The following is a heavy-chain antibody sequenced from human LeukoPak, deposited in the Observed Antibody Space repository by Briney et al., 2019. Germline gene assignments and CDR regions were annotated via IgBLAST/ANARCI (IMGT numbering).Heavy chain of an antibody. CDR3: AGDGSLLAVDY. J-gene: IGHJ4*02. Sequence: PGGSLRLSCAASGFTFSSYGKHWVRQAPGKGVEWVAYMWYDGSNKYYGDCEKGRFTIYRDNYKNTVYVKIQRLSAGDTGVYLFAGDGSLLAVDYWGQGTLVTVSS. D-gene: IGHD2-21*01. V-gene: IGHV3-33*01. CDR2: MWYDGSNK. CDR1: GFTFSSYG.